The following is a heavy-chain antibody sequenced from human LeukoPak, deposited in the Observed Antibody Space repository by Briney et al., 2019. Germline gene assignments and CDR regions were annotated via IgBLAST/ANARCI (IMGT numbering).Heavy chain of an antibody. CDR1: GLIFSGSA. V-gene: IGHV3-73*01. D-gene: IGHD4-23*01. CDR3: TRRYGANSWWFDP. J-gene: IGHJ5*02. Sequence: PGGSLRLSCAASGLIFSGSAMHWVRQASGKGLEWVGRIRSRPNNYATAYAASVKGRFTISRDDSKNTAYLQMNSLKIEDTAVYYCTRRYGANSWWFDPWGQGTLVTVSS. CDR2: IRSRPNNYAT.